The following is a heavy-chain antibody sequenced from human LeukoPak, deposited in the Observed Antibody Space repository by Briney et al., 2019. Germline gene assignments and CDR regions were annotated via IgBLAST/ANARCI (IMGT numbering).Heavy chain of an antibody. CDR2: TYYSGST. Sequence: SETLSLTCTVSGGSISSSSYYWGWIRQPPGKGLEWIGSTYYSGSTYYNPSLKSRVTISVDTSKNQFSLKLSSVTAADTAVYYCARGPPRLGYWGQGTLVTVSS. J-gene: IGHJ4*02. CDR3: ARGPPRLGY. V-gene: IGHV4-39*01. CDR1: GGSISSSSYY.